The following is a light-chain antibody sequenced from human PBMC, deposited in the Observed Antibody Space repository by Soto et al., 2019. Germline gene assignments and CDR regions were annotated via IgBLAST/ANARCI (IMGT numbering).Light chain of an antibody. CDR1: QSIGSSY. J-gene: IGKJ1*01. CDR2: GAS. Sequence: IVLTQSPGTLSLSPGERATLSCRASQSIGSSYLAWYQQKPGQAPRLLIYGASSRATGIPDRFSGGGSGTDFTLTISRLEPEDFAIYYCQQYGSSWTFGQGTKVDI. CDR3: QQYGSSWT. V-gene: IGKV3-20*01.